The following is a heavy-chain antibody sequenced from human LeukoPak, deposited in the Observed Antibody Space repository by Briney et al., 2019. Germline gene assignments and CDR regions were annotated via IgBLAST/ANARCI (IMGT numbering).Heavy chain of an antibody. Sequence: GGSLRLSCAASEFTFSSYAMSWVRQAPGKGLEWVSAISGSGGSTYYADSVKGRFTISRDNSKNTLYLQMNSLRAEDTAVYYCAKVNNYDSSGYLDYWGQGTLVTVSS. V-gene: IGHV3-23*01. J-gene: IGHJ4*02. CDR2: ISGSGGST. D-gene: IGHD3-22*01. CDR3: AKVNNYDSSGYLDY. CDR1: EFTFSSYA.